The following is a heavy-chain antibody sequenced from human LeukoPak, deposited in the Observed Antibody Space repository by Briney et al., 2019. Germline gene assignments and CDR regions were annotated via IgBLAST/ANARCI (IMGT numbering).Heavy chain of an antibody. D-gene: IGHD5-24*01. CDR2: ISSSSSTI. Sequence: TGGSLRLSCTASGFTFSTYSMNWVRQAPGKGLEWVSYISSSSSTIYYADSVKGRFTISRDNAKNSLYLQMGSLRDEDTAVYYCARASFQRWLQLGGDWGQGTLVTVSS. V-gene: IGHV3-48*02. J-gene: IGHJ4*02. CDR1: GFTFSTYS. CDR3: ARASFQRWLQLGGD.